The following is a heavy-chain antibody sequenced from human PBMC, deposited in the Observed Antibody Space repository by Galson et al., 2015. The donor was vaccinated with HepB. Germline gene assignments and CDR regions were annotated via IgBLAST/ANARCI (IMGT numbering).Heavy chain of an antibody. V-gene: IGHV4-4*07. CDR1: GGSISSYY. CDR2: IYTSGST. J-gene: IGHJ4*02. D-gene: IGHD1-7*01. CDR3: AGSGKRRVEAGTPEGYFDY. Sequence: ETLSLTCTVSGGSISSYYWSWIRQPAGKGLEWIGRIYTSGSTNYNPSLKSRVTMSVDTSRSQFSLKLTSVTAADTAVYYCAGSGKRRVEAGTPEGYFDYWGQGTLVTVSS.